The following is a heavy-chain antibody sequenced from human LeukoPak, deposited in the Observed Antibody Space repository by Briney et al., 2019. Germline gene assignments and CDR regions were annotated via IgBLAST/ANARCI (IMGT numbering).Heavy chain of an antibody. CDR1: GFTFSSHA. Sequence: GGSLRLSCVASGFTFSSHAMTWVRQAPGKGLEWVSVISSSGLTTHYADSVKGRCTTSRDNFKDTVYLHMNNLRADDTALYYCAKSLWFGDHDAYDIWGQGTMVTVSP. D-gene: IGHD3-10*01. V-gene: IGHV3-23*01. J-gene: IGHJ3*02. CDR2: ISSSGLTT. CDR3: AKSLWFGDHDAYDI.